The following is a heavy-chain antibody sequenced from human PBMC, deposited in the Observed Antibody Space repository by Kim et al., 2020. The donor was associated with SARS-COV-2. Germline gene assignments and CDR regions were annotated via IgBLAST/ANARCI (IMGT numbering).Heavy chain of an antibody. Sequence: GGSLRLSCAASGFTFSNAWMSWVRQAPGKGLEWVGRIKSKTDGGTTDYAAPVKGRFTISRDDSKNTLYLQMNSLKTEDTAVYYCTSQSLQQLVLGWFDPWGQGTLVTVSS. V-gene: IGHV3-15*01. CDR2: IKSKTDGGTT. CDR1: GFTFSNAW. D-gene: IGHD6-13*01. CDR3: TSQSLQQLVLGWFDP. J-gene: IGHJ5*02.